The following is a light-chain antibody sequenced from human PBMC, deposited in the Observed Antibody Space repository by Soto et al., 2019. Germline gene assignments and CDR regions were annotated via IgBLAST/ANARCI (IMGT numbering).Light chain of an antibody. J-gene: IGKJ2*01. Sequence: EIVMAQSPATLSVSPGERATLSCRASQSVSSNLAWYQQKRGQAPRLLIYGASSRATGIPARFSGSGSGTEFTLTIGSLQSGDFAVYYCQQYNNWPRTFGQGTKVEIK. V-gene: IGKV3-15*01. CDR3: QQYNNWPRT. CDR2: GAS. CDR1: QSVSSN.